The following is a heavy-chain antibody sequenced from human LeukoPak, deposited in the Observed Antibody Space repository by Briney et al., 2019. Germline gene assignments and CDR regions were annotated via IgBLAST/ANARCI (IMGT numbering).Heavy chain of an antibody. CDR3: ARESGSRSYYYYMDV. Sequence: PGGSLRLSCAASGFTFSNYGMNWVRQAPGKGLEWVAFIRYDGSDKYYADSVKGRFTISRDNSKNTLYLQMTSLRAEDTAVYYCARESGSRSYYYYMDVWGKGTTVTVSS. CDR2: IRYDGSDK. D-gene: IGHD2-2*01. V-gene: IGHV3-30*02. CDR1: GFTFSNYG. J-gene: IGHJ6*03.